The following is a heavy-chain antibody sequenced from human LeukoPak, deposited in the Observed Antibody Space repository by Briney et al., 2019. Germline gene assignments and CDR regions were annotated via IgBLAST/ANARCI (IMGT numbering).Heavy chain of an antibody. V-gene: IGHV1-18*04. J-gene: IGHJ2*01. Sequence: GASVKVSCRASGYTFTGYYMHWVRQAPGQGLEWMGWISAYNGNTNYTQKLLGRVTMTTDTSTSTAYMELRSPRSDDTAVYYCARVPHRTPPGIGSNWYFDLWGRGTLVTVSS. D-gene: IGHD3-10*01. CDR2: ISAYNGNT. CDR3: ARVPHRTPPGIGSNWYFDL. CDR1: GYTFTGYY.